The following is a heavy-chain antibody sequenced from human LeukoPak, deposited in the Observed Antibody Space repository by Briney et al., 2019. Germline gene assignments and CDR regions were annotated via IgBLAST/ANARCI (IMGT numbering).Heavy chain of an antibody. Sequence: PGGSLRLSCAASGFTFSRYWMHWARQVPGKGLVWASRINPGGSSIAYADSVKGRFTISRDNAKNTLYLQMDSLRAEDTAVYYCARSNQADDYWGQGTLVTVSS. J-gene: IGHJ4*02. CDR2: INPGGSSI. CDR3: ARSNQADDY. V-gene: IGHV3-74*01. D-gene: IGHD1-14*01. CDR1: GFTFSRYW.